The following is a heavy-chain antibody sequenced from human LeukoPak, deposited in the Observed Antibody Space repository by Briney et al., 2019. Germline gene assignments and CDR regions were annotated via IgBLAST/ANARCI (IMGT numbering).Heavy chain of an antibody. D-gene: IGHD3-9*01. CDR3: ARLTNYILPSY. CDR1: GFTFSSYG. CDR2: ISYDGSNK. Sequence: GGSLRLSCAASGFTFSSYGMHWVRQAPGKGLEWVAVISYDGSNKYYADSVKGRFTISRDNSKNTLYLQMNSLRAEDTAVYYCARLTNYILPSYWGQGTLVTVSS. V-gene: IGHV3-30*03. J-gene: IGHJ4*02.